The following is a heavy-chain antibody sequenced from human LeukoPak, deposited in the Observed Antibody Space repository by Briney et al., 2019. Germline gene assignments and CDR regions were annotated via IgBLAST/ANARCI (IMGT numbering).Heavy chain of an antibody. D-gene: IGHD6-6*01. CDR1: GYTFTSYG. CDR3: AFFEYSSSSSHY. V-gene: IGHV1-2*02. CDR2: INPNSGGT. J-gene: IGHJ4*02. Sequence: ASVKVSCKASGYTFTSYGISWVRQAPGQGLEWMGWINPNSGGTNYAQKFQGRVTMTRDTSISTAYMELSRLRSDDTAVYYCAFFEYSSSSSHYWGQGTLVTVSS.